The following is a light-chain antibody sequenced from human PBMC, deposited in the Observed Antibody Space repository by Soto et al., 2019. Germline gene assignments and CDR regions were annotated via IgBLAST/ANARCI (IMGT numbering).Light chain of an antibody. Sequence: QSVLTQPPSVSGAPGQRVTISCTGSSSNIGAGFDVHWYHQIAGTAPKLLIYGDSNRPSGVPDRFSGSKSGTSASLAIIGLQAEDEADYYCQSYDSSLSGVIFGGGTKLTVL. CDR1: SSNIGAGFD. CDR3: QSYDSSLSGVI. CDR2: GDS. J-gene: IGLJ2*01. V-gene: IGLV1-40*01.